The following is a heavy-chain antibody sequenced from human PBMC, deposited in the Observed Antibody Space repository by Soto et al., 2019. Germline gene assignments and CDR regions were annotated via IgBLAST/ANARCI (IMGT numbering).Heavy chain of an antibody. CDR2: IIPIFGTA. CDR1: GGTFSSYA. V-gene: IGHV1-69*12. D-gene: IGHD3-10*01. Sequence: QVQLVQSGAAVKKPGSSVKVSCKASGGTFSSYAISWVRQAPGQGLEWMGGIIPIFGTANYAQKFQGRVTITADESTSTAYMELSSLRSEDTAVYYCARMRYYGSGSSYYYYGMDVWGQGTTVTVSS. J-gene: IGHJ6*02. CDR3: ARMRYYGSGSSYYYYGMDV.